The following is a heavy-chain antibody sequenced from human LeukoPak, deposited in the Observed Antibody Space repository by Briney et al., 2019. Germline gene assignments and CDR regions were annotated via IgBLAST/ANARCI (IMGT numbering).Heavy chain of an antibody. CDR1: GFTFSNYA. J-gene: IGHJ4*02. D-gene: IGHD4-17*01. CDR2: ISGGGDNT. CDR3: AKTTTDYGDYRTY. Sequence: QPGGSLRLSCSVFGFTFSNYAMHWVRQAPGKGLEWVSTISGGGDNTYYVDSVRGRFTISRDNSNNTLYLQMTNLRAGDTAVYYCAKTTTDYGDYRTYWGLGTLVTVSS. V-gene: IGHV3-23*01.